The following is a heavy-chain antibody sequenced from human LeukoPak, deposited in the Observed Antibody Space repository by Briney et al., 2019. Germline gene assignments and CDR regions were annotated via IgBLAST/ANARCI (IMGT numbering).Heavy chain of an antibody. D-gene: IGHD5-18*01. Sequence: PGGSLRLSCAASGFTFSSYAMSWVRQAPGKGLEWVSAISGSSGSTYYADSVKGRFTISRDNSKNTLYLQMNSLRAEDTAVYYCAKDTESYGSGWFDPWGQGTLVTVSS. CDR2: ISGSSGST. V-gene: IGHV3-23*01. CDR3: AKDTESYGSGWFDP. CDR1: GFTFSSYA. J-gene: IGHJ5*02.